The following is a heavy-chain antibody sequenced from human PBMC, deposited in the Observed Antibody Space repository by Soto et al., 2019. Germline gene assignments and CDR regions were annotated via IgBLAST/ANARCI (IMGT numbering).Heavy chain of an antibody. V-gene: IGHV4-34*01. CDR3: ARRPDGFDI. Sequence: TSETLSLTCAVYPGSFSGYLWTWIRQPPGKGLEWIGEINQSGITNFNPSLKSRVTISVDTSKNQFSLELNSVTAADTAVYYCARRPDGFDIWGQGTMVTVSS. D-gene: IGHD6-6*01. CDR2: INQSGIT. CDR1: PGSFSGYL. J-gene: IGHJ3*02.